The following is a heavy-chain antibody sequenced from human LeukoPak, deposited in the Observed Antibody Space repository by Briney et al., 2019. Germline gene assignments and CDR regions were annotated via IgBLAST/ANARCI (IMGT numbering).Heavy chain of an antibody. D-gene: IGHD4-17*01. CDR1: GYTFTVYY. CDR2: INPNSGGT. Sequence: ASVTVSCKASGYTFTVYYMHWVRQAPGQGLEWMGWINPNSGGTNYSQKFQGRVTMTRDTSISTAYMELSRLRSDDTAVYYCARAGDYVGWFDPWGQGTLVTASS. V-gene: IGHV1-2*02. J-gene: IGHJ5*02. CDR3: ARAGDYVGWFDP.